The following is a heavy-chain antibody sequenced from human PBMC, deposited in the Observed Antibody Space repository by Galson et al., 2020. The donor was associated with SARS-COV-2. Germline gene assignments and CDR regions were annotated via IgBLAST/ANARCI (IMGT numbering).Heavy chain of an antibody. J-gene: IGHJ6*04. D-gene: IGHD2-15*01. V-gene: IGHV4-59*08. CDR1: GGSINSYY. CDR2: IYNSA. CDR3: ARLGCSETSCTSLDV. Sequence: SETLSLTCTVSGGSINSYYWSWIRQPPGKGLEWIGYIYNSANYNPSLKNRVTISVDTSKNQFSLEVTSVTAADTAVYFCARLGCSETSCTSLDVWGKGTTVTVSS.